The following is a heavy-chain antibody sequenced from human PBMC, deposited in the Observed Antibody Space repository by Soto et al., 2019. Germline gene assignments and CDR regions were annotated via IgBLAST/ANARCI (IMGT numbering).Heavy chain of an antibody. CDR3: AREYSSFEY. V-gene: IGHV4-59*01. Sequence: QVQLQESGPGLVKPSETLSLTCTVSDGAISTYYWHWIRQPPGKVLEWIGYIHYSGYTSYNPSLKSRVTISVDTSKNQFSVRLHSVTAADTAVYYCAREYSSFEYWGQGALVTVS. J-gene: IGHJ4*02. CDR1: DGAISTYY. D-gene: IGHD4-4*01. CDR2: IHYSGYT.